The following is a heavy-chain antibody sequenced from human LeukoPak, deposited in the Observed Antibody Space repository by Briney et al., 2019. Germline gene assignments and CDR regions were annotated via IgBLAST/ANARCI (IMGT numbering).Heavy chain of an antibody. CDR1: GYTFTSYG. Sequence: ASVKVSCKASGYTFTSYGISWVRQAPGQGLEWMGWISAYSGNTNYAQKLQGRVTMTTDTSTSTAYMELRSLRSDDTAVYYCARDRCSGGSCYFRRSYYFDYWGQGTLVTVSS. CDR3: ARDRCSGGSCYFRRSYYFDY. D-gene: IGHD2-15*01. J-gene: IGHJ4*02. CDR2: ISAYSGNT. V-gene: IGHV1-18*01.